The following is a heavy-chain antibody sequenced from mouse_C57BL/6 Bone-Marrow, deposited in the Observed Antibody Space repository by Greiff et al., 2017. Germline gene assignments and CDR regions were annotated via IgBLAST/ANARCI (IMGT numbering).Heavy chain of an antibody. CDR3: AGYYYGRGDY. CDR2: ISSGGSYT. CDR1: GFTFSSYG. D-gene: IGHD1-1*01. Sequence: EVKLVESGGDLVKPGGSLKLSCAASGFTFSSYGMSWVRQTPDTRLEWVATISSGGSYTYYPDSVKGRFTISRDNAKNTLYLQMSSLKSEDTAMYYCAGYYYGRGDYWGQGTSVTVSS. V-gene: IGHV5-6*01. J-gene: IGHJ4*01.